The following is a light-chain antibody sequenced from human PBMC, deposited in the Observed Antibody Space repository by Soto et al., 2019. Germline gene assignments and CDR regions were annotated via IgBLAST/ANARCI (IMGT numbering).Light chain of an antibody. Sequence: EVVLTQSPDTVSLFPDERATLSCRASQRVSSTYFAWYRQKPGQPPSLLIYGASNRATGVPDRFSGSGSGTDFTLTISRLEPEDFAVYYCQQYYSSPPGFTFGPGTTVEVK. J-gene: IGKJ3*01. CDR1: QRVSSTY. V-gene: IGKV3-20*01. CDR3: QQYYSSPPGFT. CDR2: GAS.